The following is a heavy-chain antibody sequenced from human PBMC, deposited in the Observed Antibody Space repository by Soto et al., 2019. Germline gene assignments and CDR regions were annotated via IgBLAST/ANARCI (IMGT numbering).Heavy chain of an antibody. CDR1: GFSFSSYT. CDR2: ITNRGTHT. Sequence: GGSLRLSCTASGFSFSSYTMNWVRQAPGKGLQWVASITNRGTHTYSADSVKGRFTISRDNDKNSLYLQMNNLRAEDTATYYCARAHEVAWFDRWGLGTLVTVSS. V-gene: IGHV3-21*06. D-gene: IGHD2-15*01. J-gene: IGHJ5*02. CDR3: ARAHEVAWFDR.